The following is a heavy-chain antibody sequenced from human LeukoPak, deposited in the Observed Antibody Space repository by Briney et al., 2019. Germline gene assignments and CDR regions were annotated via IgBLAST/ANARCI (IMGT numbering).Heavy chain of an antibody. CDR1: GFTFSSFS. CDR2: SRDKGNSYTT. Sequence: GGSLRLSCAASGFTFSSFSMNWVRQAPGKGLEWVGRSRDKGNSYTTAYAASVRGRFTISRDDSKNSLYLQMNSLKIEDTAVYYCTKLARAPRDFDYWGQGTLVTVSS. J-gene: IGHJ4*01. CDR3: TKLARAPRDFDY. D-gene: IGHD3-10*01. V-gene: IGHV3-72*01.